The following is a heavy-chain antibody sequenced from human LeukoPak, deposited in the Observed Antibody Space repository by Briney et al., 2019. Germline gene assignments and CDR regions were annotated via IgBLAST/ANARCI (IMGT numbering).Heavy chain of an antibody. Sequence: GGSLRLSCAASGFTFSSYAMSWVRQAPGKGLEWVSAISGSGGSTYYADSVKGRFTISRDNSMNTLYLQMNSLRAEDTAVYYCAKVSIVVVPAATNFDYWGQGTLVTVAS. CDR1: GFTFSSYA. J-gene: IGHJ4*02. CDR3: AKVSIVVVPAATNFDY. V-gene: IGHV3-23*01. CDR2: ISGSGGST. D-gene: IGHD2-2*01.